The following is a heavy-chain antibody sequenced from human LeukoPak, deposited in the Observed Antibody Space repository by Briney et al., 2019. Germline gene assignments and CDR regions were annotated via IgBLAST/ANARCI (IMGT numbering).Heavy chain of an antibody. CDR1: GYIVSEFT. Sequence: ASVKVSCKVSGYIVSEFTIHWVRQTPGKRLEWMGGFDPEGVETVYSHTFKGRLTLTDDTSTNTAYMELTGLTAADHTLHYCAXXXILGYYXHYVDVWGKGTPVTVSS. CDR2: FDPEGVET. D-gene: IGHD3-22*01. V-gene: IGHV1-24*01. CDR3: AXXXILGYYXHYVDV. J-gene: IGHJ6*03.